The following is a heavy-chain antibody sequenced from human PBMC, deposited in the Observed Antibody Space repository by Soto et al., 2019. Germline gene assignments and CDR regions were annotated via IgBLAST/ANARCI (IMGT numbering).Heavy chain of an antibody. CDR2: ISAYNGNT. Sequence: QVQLVQSGAEVKKPGASVKVSCKASGYTFTSYGISWVRQAPGQGLEWMGWISAYNGNTNDAQKLQGRVTMTTDTSTSTAYMELRSLRSDDTAVYYCARRLCSDYGGNCDDAFDIWGQGTMVTVSS. V-gene: IGHV1-18*01. J-gene: IGHJ3*02. D-gene: IGHD4-17*01. CDR1: GYTFTSYG. CDR3: ARRLCSDYGGNCDDAFDI.